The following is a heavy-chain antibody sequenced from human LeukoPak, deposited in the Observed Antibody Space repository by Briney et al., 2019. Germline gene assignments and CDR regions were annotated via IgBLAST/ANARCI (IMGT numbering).Heavy chain of an antibody. D-gene: IGHD3-3*01. CDR2: IIPIFGTA. CDR1: GGTFSSYA. Sequence: SVKVSCKASGGTFSSYAISWVRQAPGQGLEWMGGIIPIFGTANYAQKFQGRVTITTDESTSTAYMELSSLRSEDTAVCYCARGVTIFGVVNPAAYYYYYMDVWGKGTTVTVSS. CDR3: ARGVTIFGVVNPAAYYYYYMDV. V-gene: IGHV1-69*05. J-gene: IGHJ6*03.